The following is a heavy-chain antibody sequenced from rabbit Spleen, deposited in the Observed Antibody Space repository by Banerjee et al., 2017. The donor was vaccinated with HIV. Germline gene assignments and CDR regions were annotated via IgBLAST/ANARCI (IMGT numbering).Heavy chain of an antibody. CDR3: ARGGVVSDL. CDR1: GFSFSSSYY. D-gene: IGHD4-1*01. CDR2: IWTGSSGNT. Sequence: QSLEESGGDLVKPGASLTLTCTASGFSFSSSYYMCWVRQAPGKGLEWIGCIWTGSSGNTYYASWAKGRFTISKTSSTTVTLQMTSLTAADTATYFCARGGVVSDLWGPGTLVTVS. V-gene: IGHV1S40*01. J-gene: IGHJ3*01.